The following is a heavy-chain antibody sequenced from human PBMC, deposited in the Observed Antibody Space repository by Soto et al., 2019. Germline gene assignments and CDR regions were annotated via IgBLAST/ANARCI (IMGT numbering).Heavy chain of an antibody. D-gene: IGHD2-8*01. CDR1: GDTFTANY. Sequence: ASVKVSCKASGDTFTANYIHRVRQAPGQGLEWMGWINPNSGGTNYAQRFQGWVTMTRDTSISTAYMELSRLRSDDTAVYYCARDSNSYCTNGVCYGGMDVWGQGTTVTVSS. V-gene: IGHV1-2*04. CDR3: ARDSNSYCTNGVCYGGMDV. CDR2: INPNSGGT. J-gene: IGHJ6*02.